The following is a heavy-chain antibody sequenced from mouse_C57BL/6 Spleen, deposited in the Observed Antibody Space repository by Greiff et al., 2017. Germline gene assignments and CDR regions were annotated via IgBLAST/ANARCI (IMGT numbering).Heavy chain of an antibody. CDR1: GYTFTSYW. Sequence: EVQLQQSGTVLARPGASVKMSCKTSGYTFTSYWMHWVKQRPGQGLEWIGAIYPGNSDTSYNQKFKGKAKLTAVTSASTAYMELSSLTNEDSAVYYCTRRAYYSEGGYFDDWGTGTTVTVSS. CDR3: TRRAYYSEGGYFDD. CDR2: IYPGNSDT. J-gene: IGHJ1*03. V-gene: IGHV1-5*01. D-gene: IGHD2-12*01.